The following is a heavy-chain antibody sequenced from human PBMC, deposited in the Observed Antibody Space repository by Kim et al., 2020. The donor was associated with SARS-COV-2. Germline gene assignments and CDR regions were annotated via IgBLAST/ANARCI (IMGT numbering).Heavy chain of an antibody. V-gene: IGHV4-34*01. J-gene: IGHJ4*02. Sequence: SETLSLTCAVYGGSFSGYYWSWIRQPPGKGLEWIGEINHSGSTNYNPSLKSRVTISVDTSKNQFSLKLSSVTAADTAVYYCASRATYSSSNEFDYWGQGT. CDR2: INHSGST. CDR3: ASRATYSSSNEFDY. D-gene: IGHD6-6*01. CDR1: GGSFSGYY.